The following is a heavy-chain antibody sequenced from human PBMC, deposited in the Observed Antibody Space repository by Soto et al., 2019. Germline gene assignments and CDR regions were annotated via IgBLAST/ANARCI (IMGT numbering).Heavy chain of an antibody. D-gene: IGHD6-6*01. CDR1: GYSFTSYW. J-gene: IGHJ6*02. V-gene: IGHV5-51*01. CDR3: ARLGVGGFSSSSVSYYYYGMDV. CDR2: IYPGDSDT. Sequence: PGESLKISCKGSGYSFTSYWIGWVRQMPGKGLEWMGIIYPGDSDTRYSPSFQGQVTISADKSISTAYLQWSTLKASVTAMYYCARLGVGGFSSSSVSYYYYGMDVWGQGTRVTVSS.